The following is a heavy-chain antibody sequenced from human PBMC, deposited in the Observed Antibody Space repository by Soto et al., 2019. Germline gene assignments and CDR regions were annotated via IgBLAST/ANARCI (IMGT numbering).Heavy chain of an antibody. CDR2: ISYSSGSK. V-gene: IGHV3-21*01. J-gene: IGHJ6*02. CDR3: ARDRHDILTGYSLYYYYGMDV. D-gene: IGHD3-9*01. CDR1: GFTFSDYA. Sequence: GGSLRLSCEASGFTFSDYAMGWVRQAPGKGLEWVSTISYSSGSKYYADSVRGRFAVSRDNSKNSLYLQMNSLRAEDTAVYYCARDRHDILTGYSLYYYYGMDVWGQGTTVTVSS.